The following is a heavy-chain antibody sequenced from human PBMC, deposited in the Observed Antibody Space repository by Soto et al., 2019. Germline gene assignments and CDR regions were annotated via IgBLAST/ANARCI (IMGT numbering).Heavy chain of an antibody. CDR2: IYYSGST. Sequence: SETLSLTCAVSGDSIRSNNWWSWVRQPPGKGLEWIGYIYYSGSTNYNPSLKSRVTISVDTSKNQFSLKLSSVTAADTAVYYCARRYGSCFDYWGQGTLVTVSS. D-gene: IGHD5-18*01. CDR1: GDSIRSNNW. J-gene: IGHJ4*02. CDR3: ARRYGSCFDY. V-gene: IGHV4-4*02.